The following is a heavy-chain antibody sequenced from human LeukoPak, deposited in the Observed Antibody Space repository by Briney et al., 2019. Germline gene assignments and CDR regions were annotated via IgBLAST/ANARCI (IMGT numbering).Heavy chain of an antibody. V-gene: IGHV3-33*01. D-gene: IGHD3-22*01. CDR2: ICYDGSNK. Sequence: GGSLRLSCAASGFTFSSYGMHWVRQAPAKGLEWVAVICYDGSNKYNADSVKGRFTISRDNSKNTLYLQMSSLRAEDTAVYYCARVVYDSSGYYFDYWGQGTLVTVSS. J-gene: IGHJ4*02. CDR3: ARVVYDSSGYYFDY. CDR1: GFTFSSYG.